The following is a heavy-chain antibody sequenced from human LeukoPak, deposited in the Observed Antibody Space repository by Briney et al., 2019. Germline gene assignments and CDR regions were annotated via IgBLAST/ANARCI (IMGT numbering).Heavy chain of an antibody. V-gene: IGHV3-53*01. J-gene: IGHJ4*02. CDR1: GFTLSSNY. Sequence: GGSLRLSCAASGFTLSSNYMSWVRQAPGKGLEWVSVIYSGGSTYYADSVKGRFTISRDNSKNTLYLQMNSLRAEDTAVFYCARVEAVATIGYYFNYWGQGTLVTVSS. CDR2: IYSGGST. D-gene: IGHD5-24*01. CDR3: ARVEAVATIGYYFNY.